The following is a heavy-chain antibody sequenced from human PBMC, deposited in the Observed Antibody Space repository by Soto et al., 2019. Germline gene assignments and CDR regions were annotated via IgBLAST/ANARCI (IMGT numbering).Heavy chain of an antibody. D-gene: IGHD3-10*01. J-gene: IGHJ5*02. V-gene: IGHV4-59*01. CDR3: ARDSTYYYGSGSRDNWFDP. Sequence: SETLSLTCTVSGGSISSYYWSWIRQPPGKGLEWIGYIYYSGSTNYNPSLKSRVTISVDMSKNQFSLKLSSVTAADTAVYYCARDSTYYYGSGSRDNWFDPGGQGTLVTVPS. CDR1: GGSISSYY. CDR2: IYYSGST.